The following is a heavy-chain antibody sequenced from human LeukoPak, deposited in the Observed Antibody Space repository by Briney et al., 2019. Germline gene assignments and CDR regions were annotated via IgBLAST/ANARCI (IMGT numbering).Heavy chain of an antibody. V-gene: IGHV3-23*01. CDR2: ISGSGGST. CDR1: GFTFSSYA. D-gene: IGHD3-10*01. J-gene: IGHJ4*02. Sequence: PGGSLRLSCAASGFTFSSYAMSWVRQAPRKGLEWVSAISGSGGSTYYADSVKGRFTISRDNSKNTLYLQMNSLRAEDTAVYYCAKDRITMVRGGSYFDYWGQGTLVTVSS. CDR3: AKDRITMVRGGSYFDY.